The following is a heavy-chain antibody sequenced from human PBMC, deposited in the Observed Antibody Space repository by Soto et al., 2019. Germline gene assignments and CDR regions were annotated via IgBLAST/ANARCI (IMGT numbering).Heavy chain of an antibody. J-gene: IGHJ5*02. CDR1: GGTFSSYA. CDR3: ARGGLAAAGTGFDP. Sequence: ASVKVSCKASGGTFSSYAISWVRQAPGQGLEWMGGIIPIFGTANYAQKFQGRVTITADESTSTAYMELSSLRSEDTAVYYCARGGLAAAGTGFDPWGQGTLVTVSS. D-gene: IGHD6-13*01. CDR2: IIPIFGTA. V-gene: IGHV1-69*13.